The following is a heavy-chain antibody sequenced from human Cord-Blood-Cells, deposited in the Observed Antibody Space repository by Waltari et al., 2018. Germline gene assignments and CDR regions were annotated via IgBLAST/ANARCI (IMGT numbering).Heavy chain of an antibody. Sequence: VQLVQPGAEVKKPGSSVKVPCKASGGTFSSYAIRSVRLAPGQGLEWMGGIIPIFGTANYAQKFQGRVTITADKSTSTAYMELSSLRSEDTAVYYCARDHGSGDYYYGMDVWGQGTTVTVSS. CDR1: GGTFSSYA. CDR3: ARDHGSGDYYYGMDV. CDR2: IIPIFGTA. J-gene: IGHJ6*02. D-gene: IGHD3-10*01. V-gene: IGHV1-69*14.